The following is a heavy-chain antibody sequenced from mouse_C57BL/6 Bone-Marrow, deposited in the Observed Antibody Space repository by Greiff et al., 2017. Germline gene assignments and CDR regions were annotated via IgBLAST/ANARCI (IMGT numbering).Heavy chain of an antibody. CDR1: GYTFTSYW. V-gene: IGHV1-5*01. Sequence: VQLQQSGTVLARPGASVKMSCKTSGYTFTSYWMHWVKQRPGQGLEWIGAIYPGNSDTSYNQKFKGKATLTAVTSASTAYMELSSLPNEDSAVYYCTMPSYYAMAYWGQGTSVTVSS. CDR2: IYPGNSDT. CDR3: TMPSYYAMAY. J-gene: IGHJ4*01.